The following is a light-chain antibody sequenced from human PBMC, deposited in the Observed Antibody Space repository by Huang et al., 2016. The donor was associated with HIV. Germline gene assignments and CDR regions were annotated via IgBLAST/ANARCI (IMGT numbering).Light chain of an antibody. V-gene: IGKV3-20*01. CDR1: QSVSSSY. J-gene: IGKJ2*01. CDR3: QQYGSSPET. CDR2: GAS. Sequence: EIVLTQSPGTLSLSPGERATLSCRASQSVSSSYLACYQHRPGQAPRLLIYGASSRATGIPDRFSGSVSGTGFTLTISRLEPEDFAVYYCQQYGSSPETFGQGTQLEIK.